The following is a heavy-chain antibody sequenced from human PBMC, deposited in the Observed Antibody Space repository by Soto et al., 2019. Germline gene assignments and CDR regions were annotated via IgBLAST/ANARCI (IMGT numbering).Heavy chain of an antibody. V-gene: IGHV1-69*01. D-gene: IGHD1-26*01. J-gene: IGHJ6*02. CDR1: GGTFSSYA. CDR2: IIPIFGTA. Sequence: KVSCKASGGTFSSYAISWVRQGPGQGLEWMGGIIPIFGTANYAQKFQGRVTITADESTSTAYMELSSLRSEDTAVYYCARGRPLEWELTSYYYYYGMDVWGQGTTITVSS. CDR3: ARGRPLEWELTSYYYYYGMDV.